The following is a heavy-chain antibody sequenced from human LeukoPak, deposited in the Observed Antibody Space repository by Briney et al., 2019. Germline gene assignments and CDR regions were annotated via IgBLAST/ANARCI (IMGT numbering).Heavy chain of an antibody. CDR2: ISNSAHRT. CDR3: AKERTESYSSQ. D-gene: IGHD1-26*01. V-gene: IGHV3-23*01. Sequence: GGSLRLSCAASGFTFSSYEMNWVRQAPGKGLEWVSAISNSAHRTYYADSVKGRFTISRDNSKNTLYLQMNSLRADDTAVYYCAKERTESYSSQWGQGTLVTVSS. J-gene: IGHJ4*02. CDR1: GFTFSSYE.